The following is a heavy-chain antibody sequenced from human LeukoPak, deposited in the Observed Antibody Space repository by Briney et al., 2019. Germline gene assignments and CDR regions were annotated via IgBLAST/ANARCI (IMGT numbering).Heavy chain of an antibody. Sequence: PGGSLKLSCAASGFTFSSYWMSWVRQAPGKGLEWVSYISSSSSTIYYADSVKGRSTISRDNAKNSLYLQMNSLRAEDTAVYYCARGEEWLLHYYYYMDVWGKGTTVTVSS. J-gene: IGHJ6*03. CDR1: GFTFSSYW. V-gene: IGHV3-48*01. CDR2: ISSSSSTI. CDR3: ARGEEWLLHYYYYMDV. D-gene: IGHD3-3*01.